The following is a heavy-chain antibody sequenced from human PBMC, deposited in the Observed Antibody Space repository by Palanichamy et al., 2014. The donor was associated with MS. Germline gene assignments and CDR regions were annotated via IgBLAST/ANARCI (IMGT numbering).Heavy chain of an antibody. D-gene: IGHD2-15*01. Sequence: LTYTFSGFSITTRGVCVGWVRQPPGKALEWLARIDWDDDKFYRTSLKSRLSISKDTSRNQVVLMMTNMDPADTATYFCARFEYTPGERHVVVFQDWGQGTLVTVSS. CDR3: ARFEYTPGERHVVVFQD. CDR1: GFSITTRGVC. V-gene: IGHV2-70*16. CDR2: IDWDDDK. J-gene: IGHJ1*01.